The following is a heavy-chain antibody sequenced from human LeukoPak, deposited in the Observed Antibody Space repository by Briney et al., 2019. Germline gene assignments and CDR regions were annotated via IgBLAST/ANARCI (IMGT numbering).Heavy chain of an antibody. V-gene: IGHV4-34*01. D-gene: IGHD5-24*01. CDR1: GGSFSGYY. CDR2: INHSGST. J-gene: IGHJ4*02. Sequence: SETLSLTCAVYGGSFSGYYWSWIRQPPGKGLEWIGEINHSGSTNYNPSLKSRVTISVDTSKNQFSLKLSSVTAADTAVYYCARGLEEMATDYWGQGTLVTVSS. CDR3: ARGLEEMATDY.